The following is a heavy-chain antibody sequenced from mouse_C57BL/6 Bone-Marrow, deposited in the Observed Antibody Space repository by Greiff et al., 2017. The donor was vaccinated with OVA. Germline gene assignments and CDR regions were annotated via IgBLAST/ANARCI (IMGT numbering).Heavy chain of an antibody. CDR1: GYTFTSYW. V-gene: IGHV1-69*01. Sequence: QVHVKQPGAELVMPGASVKLSCKASGYTFTSYWMHWVKQRPGQGLEWIGEIDPSDSYTNYNQKFKGKSTLTVDKSSSTAYMQLSSLTSEDSAVYYCLTGSYWYFDVWGTGTTVTVSS. CDR2: IDPSDSYT. J-gene: IGHJ1*03. D-gene: IGHD4-1*01. CDR3: LTGSYWYFDV.